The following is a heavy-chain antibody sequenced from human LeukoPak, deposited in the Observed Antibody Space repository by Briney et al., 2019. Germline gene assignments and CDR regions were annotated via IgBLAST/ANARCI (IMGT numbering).Heavy chain of an antibody. D-gene: IGHD3-3*01. CDR1: GYTFTGYY. CDR3: ARDRSSSQTYYDFWSGYKGYYGMDV. V-gene: IGHV1-2*02. J-gene: IGHJ6*02. Sequence: GASVKVSCKASGYTFTGYYMHWVRQAPGQGLEWMGWINPNSGGTNYAQKFQGRVTMTRDTSISTAYMELSSLRSEDTAVYYCARDRSSSQTYYDFWSGYKGYYGMDVWGQGTTVTVSS. CDR2: INPNSGGT.